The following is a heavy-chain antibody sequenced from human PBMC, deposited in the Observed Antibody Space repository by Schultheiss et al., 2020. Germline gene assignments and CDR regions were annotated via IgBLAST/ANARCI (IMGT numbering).Heavy chain of an antibody. D-gene: IGHD3-22*01. V-gene: IGHV3-48*03. CDR1: GFTFSNYN. Sequence: GGSLRLSCAASGFTFSNYNMNWVRQAPGKGLEWISFIDGGGTTIYYADSVRGRFTISRDNAKNSLYLQMNSLRAEDTAVYYCARVYAYDSSGYCEWGQGTLVTVSS. CDR3: ARVYAYDSSGYCE. CDR2: IDGGGTTI. J-gene: IGHJ4*02.